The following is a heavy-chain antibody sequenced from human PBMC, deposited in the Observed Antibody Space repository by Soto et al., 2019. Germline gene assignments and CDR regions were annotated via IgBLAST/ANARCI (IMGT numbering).Heavy chain of an antibody. V-gene: IGHV1-2*02. D-gene: IGHD6-25*01. CDR1: GYTFTGFH. Sequence: GASVKVSCKASGYTFTGFHIFWVRQAPGQGLEWVGWINPDSGDTKYAQKFQGRVTLTRDTSSATAYMELRSLRYDDTAVYYCATRLPSDFWGQGTLVTAPQ. CDR2: INPDSGDT. J-gene: IGHJ4*02. CDR3: ATRLPSDF.